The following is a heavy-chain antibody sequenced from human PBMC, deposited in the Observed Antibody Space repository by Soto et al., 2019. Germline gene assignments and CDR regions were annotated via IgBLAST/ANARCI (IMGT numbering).Heavy chain of an antibody. J-gene: IGHJ5*02. CDR2: IYYSGTT. CDR3: ARSVFP. Sequence: QVQLQESGPGLVKPSQTLSLTCTVSGGSISSGGYYWSWIRQHPGKGLEWIGYIYYSGTTYYNPSLKRRVTMSLDSSKSQFSLTLSSVTAAATAVYYCARSVFPWGQGTLVTVSS. V-gene: IGHV4-31*03. CDR1: GGSISSGGYY.